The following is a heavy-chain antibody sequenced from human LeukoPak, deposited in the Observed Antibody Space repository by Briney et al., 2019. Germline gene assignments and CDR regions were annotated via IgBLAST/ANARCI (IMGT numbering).Heavy chain of an antibody. D-gene: IGHD6-19*01. J-gene: IGHJ4*02. V-gene: IGHV3-30*02. Sequence: GGSLRLSCESSGFSFASSDMHWVRQAPGKGLEWVAFIGYDGSIKYYAESVKGRFTISRDNSKNTLYLQLKSLRFDDTVLYYCAKDSSSGWYYLDYWGQGTLVTVSS. CDR1: GFSFASSD. CDR3: AKDSSSGWYYLDY. CDR2: IGYDGSIK.